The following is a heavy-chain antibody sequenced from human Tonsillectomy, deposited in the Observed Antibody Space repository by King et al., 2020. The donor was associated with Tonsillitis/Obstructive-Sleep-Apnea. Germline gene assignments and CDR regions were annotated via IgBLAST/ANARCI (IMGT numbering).Heavy chain of an antibody. CDR2: IYYSGSTSYSGST. V-gene: IGHV4-59*01. Sequence: QLQESGPGLVKPSETLSLTCNVSGGSISSYYWSWIRQSPGKGLEWIGYIYYSGSTSYSGSTSYNPSLKSRVTISVDTSKNQVSLNLSSVTAADTAVYYSARESGSFLHYWGQGTLVTVSS. CDR1: GGSISSYY. CDR3: ARESGSFLHY. D-gene: IGHD3-10*01. J-gene: IGHJ4*02.